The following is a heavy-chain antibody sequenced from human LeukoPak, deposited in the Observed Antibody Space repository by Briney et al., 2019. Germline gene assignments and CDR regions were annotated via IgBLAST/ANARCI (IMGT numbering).Heavy chain of an antibody. V-gene: IGHV3-72*01. J-gene: IGHJ6*02. Sequence: GGSLRLSCAASGFTFSDHYMDWVRQAPGKGLEWVGRTRNKANSYTTEYAASVKGRSTISRDDSKNSLYLQMNSLKTEDTAVYYCARVREGMDVWGQGTTVTVSS. CDR1: GFTFSDHY. CDR3: ARVREGMDV. CDR2: TRNKANSYTT.